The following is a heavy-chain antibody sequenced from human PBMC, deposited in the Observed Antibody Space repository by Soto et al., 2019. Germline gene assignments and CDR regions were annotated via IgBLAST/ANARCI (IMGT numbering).Heavy chain of an antibody. CDR3: ARSRHGSGSYTHFYSCLDV. Sequence: QVQLVESGGGVVQPGRSLRLSCAASGFTFISYAMHWVRQAPGKGLEWVAVISFDGSTEYYADSVKGRFTISRDNSKNTVYLQMNSLRSEHTAVYYCARSRHGSGSYTHFYSCLDVWVQGTTVTVSS. CDR2: ISFDGSTE. J-gene: IGHJ6*02. V-gene: IGHV3-30-3*01. D-gene: IGHD3-10*01. CDR1: GFTFISYA.